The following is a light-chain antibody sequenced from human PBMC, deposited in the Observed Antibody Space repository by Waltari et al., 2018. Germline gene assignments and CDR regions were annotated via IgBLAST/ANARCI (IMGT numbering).Light chain of an antibody. J-gene: IGLJ3*02. CDR2: RNN. V-gene: IGLV1-47*01. Sequence: QSVLTQPPSVSGTPGQEVTISCSGSRSHIGSVYIYSYQHFPGMAPKLLIFRNNQRPSGVPGRFSASKSDTSASLGISGLRSEDEADYYCAAWDDSLSGWLFGGGTKLTVL. CDR1: RSHIGSVY. CDR3: AAWDDSLSGWL.